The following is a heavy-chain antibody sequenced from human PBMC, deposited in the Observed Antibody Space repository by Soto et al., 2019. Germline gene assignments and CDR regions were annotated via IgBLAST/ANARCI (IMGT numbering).Heavy chain of an antibody. CDR3: ARDIAARLDWFDP. J-gene: IGHJ5*02. Sequence: ASVKVSCKASGYTFTGYYMHWLRESPGQGLEWMGWINPNSGGTDYAQKFQGRVTMTRDTSISTAYMELSRLRSDDTAVYYCARDIAARLDWFDPWGQGTLVTVAS. D-gene: IGHD6-6*01. CDR1: GYTFTGYY. CDR2: INPNSGGT. V-gene: IGHV1-2*02.